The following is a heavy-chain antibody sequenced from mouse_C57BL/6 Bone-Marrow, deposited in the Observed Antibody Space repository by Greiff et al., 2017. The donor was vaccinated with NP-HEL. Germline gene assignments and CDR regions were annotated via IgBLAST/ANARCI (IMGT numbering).Heavy chain of an antibody. CDR3: AREFYYYGTDYFDY. CDR2: INPYNGGT. J-gene: IGHJ2*01. V-gene: IGHV1-19*01. D-gene: IGHD1-1*01. CDR1: GYTFTDYY. Sequence: EVQLQQSGPVLVKPGASVKMSCKASGYTFTDYYMNWVKQSHGKSLEWIGVINPYNGGTSYNQKFKGKATLTVDKSSSTAYMERNSLTSDDSAVYYCAREFYYYGTDYFDYWGQGTTLTVSS.